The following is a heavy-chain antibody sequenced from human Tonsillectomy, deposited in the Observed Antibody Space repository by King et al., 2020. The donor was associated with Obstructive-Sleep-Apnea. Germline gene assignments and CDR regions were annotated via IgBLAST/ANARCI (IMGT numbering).Heavy chain of an antibody. CDR1: GGSISSGGYH. Sequence: QLQESGPGLVKPSQTLSLTCTVSGGSISSGGYHWSWIRQHPGKGLEWIGYIYYSGSTYYNPSLKSRVTISVDTSKNELSLKLSSVTAADTAVYYCARLPGGNYGMDVWGQGTTVTVSS. D-gene: IGHD3-16*01. V-gene: IGHV4-31*03. CDR2: IYYSGST. CDR3: ARLPGGNYGMDV. J-gene: IGHJ6*02.